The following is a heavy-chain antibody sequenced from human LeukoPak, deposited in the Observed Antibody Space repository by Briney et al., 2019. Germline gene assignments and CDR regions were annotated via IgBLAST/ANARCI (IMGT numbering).Heavy chain of an antibody. J-gene: IGHJ4*02. V-gene: IGHV3-13*01. CDR3: ARTADLEYSSSFDY. CDR1: GFTFSSYD. Sequence: GGSLRLSCAASGFTFSSYDMHWVRQATGKGLEWVSAIGTAGDTYYPGSVKGRFTISRENAKNSLYLQMNSLRAGDTAVYYCARTADLEYSSSFDYWGQGTLVTVSS. CDR2: IGTAGDT. D-gene: IGHD6-6*01.